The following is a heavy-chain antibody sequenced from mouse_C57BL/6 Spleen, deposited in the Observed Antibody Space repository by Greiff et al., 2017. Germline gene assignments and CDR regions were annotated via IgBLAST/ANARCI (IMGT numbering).Heavy chain of an antibody. CDR3: ARGEGGYYFDY. CDR2: IDPSDSYT. J-gene: IGHJ2*01. Sequence: QVQLQQPGAELVMPGASVKLSCKASGYTFTSYWMHWVKQRPGQGLEWIGEIDPSDSYTNYNQKFKGKSTLTVDKSSSTAYMQLSSLTSDDSAVYYCARGEGGYYFDYWGQGTTLTVSS. CDR1: GYTFTSYW. V-gene: IGHV1-69*01.